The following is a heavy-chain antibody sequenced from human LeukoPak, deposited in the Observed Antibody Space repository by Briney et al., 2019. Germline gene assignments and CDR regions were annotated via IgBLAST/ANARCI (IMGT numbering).Heavy chain of an antibody. CDR2: IIPIFGTA. CDR1: GGTFSSYA. Sequence: GASVKVSCKASGGTFSSYAISWVRQAPGQGLEWMGGIIPIFGTANYAQKFQDRLTITRDTSASTGYMELSSLISEDTAIYYCARDSAFADYWGQGTLVTVSS. V-gene: IGHV1-69*05. D-gene: IGHD3-3*02. CDR3: ARDSAFADY. J-gene: IGHJ4*02.